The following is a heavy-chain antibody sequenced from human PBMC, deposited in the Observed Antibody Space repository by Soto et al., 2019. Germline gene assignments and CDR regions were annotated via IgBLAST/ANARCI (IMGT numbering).Heavy chain of an antibody. J-gene: IGHJ6*02. CDR2: INAGNGNT. D-gene: IGHD6-13*01. Sequence: ASVKVSCKASGYTFTSYAMHWVRQAPGQRLEWMGWINAGNGNTKYSQKFQGRVTITRDTSVSTAYMELSSLRSEDTAVYYCAREKIAAAGYTYYYYYYGMDVWGQGTTVTVSS. CDR1: GYTFTSYA. V-gene: IGHV1-3*01. CDR3: AREKIAAAGYTYYYYYYGMDV.